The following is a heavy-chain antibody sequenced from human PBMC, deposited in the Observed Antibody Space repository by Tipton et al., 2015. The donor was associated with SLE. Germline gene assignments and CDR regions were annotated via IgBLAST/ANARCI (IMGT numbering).Heavy chain of an antibody. CDR2: IYYSGTT. D-gene: IGHD5-24*01. CDR1: GGPISSYY. CDR3: ARGDGYSGGWYFDL. V-gene: IGHV4-59*01. J-gene: IGHJ2*01. Sequence: TLSLTCTVSGGPISSYYWSWIRQPPGKGLEWIGYIYYSGTTNYNPSLKSRFTISVDTSKNQFSLKVSSVTAADTALYYCARGDGYSGGWYFDLWGRGTLVTVSS.